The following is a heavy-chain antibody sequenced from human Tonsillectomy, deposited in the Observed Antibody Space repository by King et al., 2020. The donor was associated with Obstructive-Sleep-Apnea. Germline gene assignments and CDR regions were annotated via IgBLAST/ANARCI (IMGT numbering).Heavy chain of an antibody. J-gene: IGHJ6*02. Sequence: QLQESGPGLVKPSETLSLNCTVSGGSISSYYWSWIRQPPGNGLEWSGYFYYTGSTNYNPSLKSRVTISVDTSKNQFSLKLSSVTAADTAVYYCARQDYYYYGMDVWGQGTTVTVSS. CDR3: ARQDYYYYGMDV. CDR2: FYYTGST. CDR1: GGSISSYY. V-gene: IGHV4-59*08.